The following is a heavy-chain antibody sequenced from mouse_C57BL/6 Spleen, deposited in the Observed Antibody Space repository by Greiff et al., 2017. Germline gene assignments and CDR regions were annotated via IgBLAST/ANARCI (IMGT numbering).Heavy chain of an antibody. D-gene: IGHD2-4*01. Sequence: DVHLVESGEGLVKPGGSLKLSCAASGFTFSSYAMSWVRQTPEKRLEWVAYISSGGDYIYYADTVKGRFTISRDNARNTLYLQMSSLKSEDTAMYYCTREGLGGSWFAYWGQGTLVTVSA. V-gene: IGHV5-9-1*02. CDR2: ISSGGDYI. J-gene: IGHJ3*01. CDR1: GFTFSSYA. CDR3: TREGLGGSWFAY.